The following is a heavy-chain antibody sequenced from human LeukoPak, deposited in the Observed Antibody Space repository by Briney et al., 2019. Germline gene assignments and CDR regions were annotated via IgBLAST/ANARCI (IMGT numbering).Heavy chain of an antibody. CDR3: ATSGYGGDFDY. V-gene: IGHV3-21*04. CDR1: GFTFSSYS. CDR2: ISSSSSYI. D-gene: IGHD5-12*01. Sequence: GGSLRLSCAASGFTFSSYSMNWVRQAPGKGLEWVSSISSSSSYIYYADSVKGRFTISRDNSKNTLYLQMNSLGAEDTAVYYCATSGYGGDFDYWGQGTLVTVSS. J-gene: IGHJ4*02.